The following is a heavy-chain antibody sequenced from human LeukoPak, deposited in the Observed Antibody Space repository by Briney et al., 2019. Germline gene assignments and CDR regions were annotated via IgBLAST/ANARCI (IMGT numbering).Heavy chain of an antibody. CDR2: ISSSSSYI. J-gene: IGHJ3*02. Sequence: GSLRLSCAASGFTFSSYSMNWVRQAPGKGLEWVSSISSSSSYIYYADSVKGRFTISRDNAKNSLYLQMNSLRAEDTAVYYCARDRRLQRMDAFDIWGQGTMVTVSS. CDR3: ARDRRLQRMDAFDI. D-gene: IGHD4-11*01. V-gene: IGHV3-21*01. CDR1: GFTFSSYS.